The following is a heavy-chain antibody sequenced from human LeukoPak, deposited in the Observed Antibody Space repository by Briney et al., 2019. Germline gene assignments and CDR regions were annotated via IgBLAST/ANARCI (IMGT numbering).Heavy chain of an antibody. CDR1: GGTFSSYA. D-gene: IGHD5-12*01. CDR3: ALGGYSGYDFYDFDY. V-gene: IGHV1-69*13. CDR2: IIPIFGTA. Sequence: GASVNVSCTASGGTFSSYAISWVRQAPGQGLEWMGGIIPIFGTANFAQKFQGRVTITADESTSTAYMELSSLRSEDTAVYYCALGGYSGYDFYDFDYWGQGTLVTVSS. J-gene: IGHJ4*02.